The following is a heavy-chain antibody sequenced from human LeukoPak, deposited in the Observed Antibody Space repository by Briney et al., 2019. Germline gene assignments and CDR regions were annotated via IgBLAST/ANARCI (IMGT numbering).Heavy chain of an antibody. CDR3: AREERLDYYGSGSRGVDY. CDR2: ISSSSSYI. J-gene: IGHJ4*02. D-gene: IGHD3-10*01. V-gene: IGHV3-21*01. Sequence: PGGSLRLSCAASGFTFSSYSMNWVRQAPGKGLEWVSSISSSSSYIYYADSVKGRFTISRDNAKNSLYLQMNSLRAEDTAVYYCAREERLDYYGSGSRGVDYWGQGTLVTVSS. CDR1: GFTFSSYS.